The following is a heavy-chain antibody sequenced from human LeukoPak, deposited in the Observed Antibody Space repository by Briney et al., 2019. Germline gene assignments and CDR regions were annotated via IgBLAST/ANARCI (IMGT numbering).Heavy chain of an antibody. J-gene: IGHJ4*02. CDR2: IIPIFGTA. D-gene: IGHD5-18*01. Sequence: GASVKVSCKASGGTFSSYAINWVRQAPGQGLEWMGGIIPIFGTANYAQKFQGRVTITTDESTSTAYMELSSLRSEDTAVYYCARTRGYSYGYYFDYWGQGTLVTVSS. CDR1: GGTFSSYA. CDR3: ARTRGYSYGYYFDY. V-gene: IGHV1-69*05.